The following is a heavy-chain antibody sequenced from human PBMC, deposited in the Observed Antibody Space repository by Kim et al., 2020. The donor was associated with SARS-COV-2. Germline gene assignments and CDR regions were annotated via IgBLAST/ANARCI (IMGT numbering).Heavy chain of an antibody. CDR3: ARDGSGSIPRFDY. CDR2: IIPIFGTA. V-gene: IGHV1-69*13. Sequence: SVKVSCKASGGTFSSYAISWVRQAPGQGLEWMGGIIPIFGTANYAQKFQGRVTITADESTSTAYMELSSLRSEDTAVYYCARDGSGSIPRFDYWGQGTLVTVSS. J-gene: IGHJ4*02. CDR1: GGTFSSYA. D-gene: IGHD3-10*01.